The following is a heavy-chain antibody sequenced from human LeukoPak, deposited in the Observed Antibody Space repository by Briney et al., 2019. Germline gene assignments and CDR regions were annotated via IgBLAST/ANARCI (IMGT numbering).Heavy chain of an antibody. CDR2: IYYSGST. CDR1: GGSISNYY. J-gene: IGHJ4*02. D-gene: IGHD2-21*02. V-gene: IGHV4-59*01. CDR3: ARDGEYCGGDCYSGLSN. Sequence: SETLSLTCTVSGGSISNYYWSWIRQSPEKGLEWIGYIYYSGSTNYNPSLKSRVTISLDMTKNQFSLKLTSVTPADTAVYYCARDGEYCGGDCYSGLSNWGQGTLVTVSS.